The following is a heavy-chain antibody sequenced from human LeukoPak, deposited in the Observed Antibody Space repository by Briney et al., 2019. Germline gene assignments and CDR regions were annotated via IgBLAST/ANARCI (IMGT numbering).Heavy chain of an antibody. V-gene: IGHV3-21*01. J-gene: IGHJ4*02. D-gene: IGHD4-17*01. CDR2: ISSGSSAI. Sequence: GSLRLSCEASGFTFTTYSMTWVRQAPGKGREWVSIISSGSSAIFSADALKGRFTISRDDAKNLLYLDMNSLRAEDTAVYYCARGHTAVTRHFDFWGQGTLVTVSS. CDR3: ARGHTAVTRHFDF. CDR1: GFTFTTYS.